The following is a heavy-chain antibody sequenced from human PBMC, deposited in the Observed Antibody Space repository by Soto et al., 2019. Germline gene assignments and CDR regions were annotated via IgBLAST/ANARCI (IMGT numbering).Heavy chain of an antibody. CDR1: GFTFRSNS. Sequence: EVQVVESGGGLVQPGGSLRLSCAASGFTFRSNSMNWVRQAPGKGLEWISYISSSSSTIYADSVKGRFTISRDNAKNSLYLQMTSLRDEDTAVYYCARVIWSGHLTSDLWGQGTLVTVSS. D-gene: IGHD3-3*01. CDR3: ARVIWSGHLTSDL. V-gene: IGHV3-48*02. J-gene: IGHJ5*02. CDR2: ISSSSSTI.